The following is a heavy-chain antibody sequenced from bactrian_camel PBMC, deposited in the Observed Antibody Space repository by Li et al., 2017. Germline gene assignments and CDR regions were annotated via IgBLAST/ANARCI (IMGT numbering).Heavy chain of an antibody. CDR2: IDGADGGGGNT. J-gene: IGHJ4*01. CDR1: GFILSDYA. V-gene: IGHV3S31*01. Sequence: VQLVESGGGLVQPGGSLRLSCRASGFILSDYAMSWVRQAPGKGLEWISAIDGADGGGGNTYYAESVKGRFTISRDDAKSALYLQMNNLKPEDTAMYYCAADVRRADFRELRVDEYNYWGQGTQVTVS. CDR3: AADVRRADFRELRVDEYNY. D-gene: IGHD7*01.